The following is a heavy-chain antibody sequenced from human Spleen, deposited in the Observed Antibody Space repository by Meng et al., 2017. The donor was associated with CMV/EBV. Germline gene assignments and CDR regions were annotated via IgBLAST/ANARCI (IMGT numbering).Heavy chain of an antibody. CDR3: ARYDFWSGTENGMDV. Sequence: GGSLRLSCAASGFTFSSYWMHWVRQAPGKGLVWVSRINSDGRSTRYADSVKGRFTISRDNAKNTLYLRMNSLRAEDTAVYYCARYDFWSGTENGMDVWGQGTTVTVSS. D-gene: IGHD3-3*01. CDR2: INSDGRST. V-gene: IGHV3-74*01. CDR1: GFTFSSYW. J-gene: IGHJ6*02.